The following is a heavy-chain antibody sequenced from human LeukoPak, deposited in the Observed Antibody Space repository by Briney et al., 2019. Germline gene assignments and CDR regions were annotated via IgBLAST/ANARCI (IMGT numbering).Heavy chain of an antibody. J-gene: IGHJ5*02. CDR2: IYYSGST. Sequence: SETLSLTCTVSGGSISSYYWSWIRQPPGKGLEWIGYIYYSGSTNYNPSPKSRVTISVDTSKNQFSLKLSSVTAADTAVYYCARVGSSGWYEINWFDPWGQGTLVTVSS. CDR3: ARVGSSGWYEINWFDP. D-gene: IGHD6-19*01. V-gene: IGHV4-59*01. CDR1: GGSISSYY.